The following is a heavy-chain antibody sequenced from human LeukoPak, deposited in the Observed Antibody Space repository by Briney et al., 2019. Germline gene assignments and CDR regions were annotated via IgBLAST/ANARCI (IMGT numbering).Heavy chain of an antibody. CDR2: ISYDGSNK. CDR1: GFTFSTYA. CDR3: ARDPYSSSWYYYYYMDV. J-gene: IGHJ6*03. Sequence: GGSLRLSCAASGFTFSTYAMEWVRQAPGKGLEWVAVISYDGSNKYYADSVKGRFTISRDNSKNTLYLQMNSLRAEDMAVYYCARDPYSSSWYYYYYMDVWGKGTTVTVSS. D-gene: IGHD6-13*01. V-gene: IGHV3-30*04.